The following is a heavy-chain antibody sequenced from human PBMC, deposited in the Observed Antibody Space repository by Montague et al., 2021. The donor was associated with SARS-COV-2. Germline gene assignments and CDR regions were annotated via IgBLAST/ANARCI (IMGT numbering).Heavy chain of an antibody. Sequence: SETLSLTCTVSGGSISSSSYYWGWIRQPPGKGLEWIGSIYYSGSTYYNPSLKSRVTIYVDTSKNQFSLELSSVTAADTAEYYCARQGDQLLLEYWFDPWGQGTLVTVSS. D-gene: IGHD2-2*01. V-gene: IGHV4-39*01. J-gene: IGHJ5*02. CDR1: GGSISSSSYY. CDR3: ARQGDQLLLEYWFDP. CDR2: IYYSGST.